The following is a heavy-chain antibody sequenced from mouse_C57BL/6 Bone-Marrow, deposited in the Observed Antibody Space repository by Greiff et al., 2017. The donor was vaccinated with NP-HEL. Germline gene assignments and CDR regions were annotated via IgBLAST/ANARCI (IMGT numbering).Heavy chain of an antibody. CDR1: GYAFSSSW. Sequence: QVQLKQSGPELVKPGASVKISCKASGYAFSSSWMNWVKQRPGKGLEWIGRIYPGDGDTNYNGKFKGKATLTADKSSSTAYMQLSSLTSEDSAVYFCARFCDYDEGGFEYWGQGTTLTVSS. CDR3: ARFCDYDEGGFEY. CDR2: IYPGDGDT. V-gene: IGHV1-82*01. D-gene: IGHD2-4*01. J-gene: IGHJ2*01.